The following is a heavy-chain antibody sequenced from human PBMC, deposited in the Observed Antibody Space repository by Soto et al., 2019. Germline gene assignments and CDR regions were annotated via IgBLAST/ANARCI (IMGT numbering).Heavy chain of an antibody. V-gene: IGHV1-3*01. D-gene: IGHD3-10*01. CDR1: GYTFTNYA. J-gene: IGHJ4*02. CDR2: INAGNGHT. CDR3: ARGIWTMTRGAYYFDN. Sequence: SVKVSCKASGYTFTNYAMQWLRQAPGQRLEWMGWINAGNGHTKYSQNFQGRVTITRDTSASAAYMELSSLISEDAAVYYCARGIWTMTRGAYYFDNWGQGTLVTVSS.